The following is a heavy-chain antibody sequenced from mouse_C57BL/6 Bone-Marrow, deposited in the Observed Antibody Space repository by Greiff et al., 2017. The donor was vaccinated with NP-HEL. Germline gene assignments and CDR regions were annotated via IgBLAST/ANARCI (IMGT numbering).Heavy chain of an antibody. J-gene: IGHJ2*01. V-gene: IGHV3-8*01. Sequence: VQLQESGPGLAKPSQTLSLTCSVTGYSITSDYWNWIRTFPGNKLEYMGYISYSGSTYYTPSLKRRISITRDTSKNQYYLQLNSVTTEDTATYYCARCRYYSNLYFDYWGQGTTLTVSS. CDR3: ARCRYYSNLYFDY. CDR1: GYSITSDY. CDR2: ISYSGST. D-gene: IGHD2-5*01.